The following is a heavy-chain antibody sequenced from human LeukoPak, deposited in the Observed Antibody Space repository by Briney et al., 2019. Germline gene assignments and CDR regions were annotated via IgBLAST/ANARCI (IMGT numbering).Heavy chain of an antibody. V-gene: IGHV1-2*02. CDR1: GYTFTGYY. Sequence: GASVKVSCKASGYTFTGYYIHWVRQAPGQGFEWMGWINLKRGGRNYEKKFQGRFTMTTDTSIITAYMELSRLTFDDTAVYYCARDPSHHYYTDVWGKGTTVTITS. CDR3: ARDPSHHYYTDV. J-gene: IGHJ6*03. CDR2: INLKRGGR.